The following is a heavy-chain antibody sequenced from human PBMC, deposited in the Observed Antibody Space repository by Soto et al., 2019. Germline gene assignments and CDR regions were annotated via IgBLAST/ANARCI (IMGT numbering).Heavy chain of an antibody. J-gene: IGHJ4*02. CDR3: AQQKQTGYRLFDY. D-gene: IGHD5-18*01. CDR2: IYWDDDR. V-gene: IGHV2-5*02. Sequence: QITLKESGPTLVKPTQTLTLTCTVAGFSVTTNGVAVGWIRQPPGKALEWLALIYWDDDRRYSPSLEARLTIRKDTSRNQVVLTMTNMDPVDTGKYFCAQQKQTGYRLFDYWGRGSQVTVSS. CDR1: GFSVTTNGVA.